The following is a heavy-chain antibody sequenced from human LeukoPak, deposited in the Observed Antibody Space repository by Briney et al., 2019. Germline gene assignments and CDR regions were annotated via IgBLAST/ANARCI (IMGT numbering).Heavy chain of an antibody. D-gene: IGHD2-2*01. CDR1: GFTFSSYA. J-gene: IGHJ4*02. Sequence: PRGSLRPSSAASGFTFSSYAMSWVRQAPGKGLEWVSGISGSDGRSYYADSVKGRFTISRGSSKNTLYLQMNSLRAEDTAVYYCGKSAIAPTNKVVVPAAIFYWGQGTLVTVSS. CDR2: ISGSDGRS. V-gene: IGHV3-23*01. CDR3: GKSAIAPTNKVVVPAAIFY.